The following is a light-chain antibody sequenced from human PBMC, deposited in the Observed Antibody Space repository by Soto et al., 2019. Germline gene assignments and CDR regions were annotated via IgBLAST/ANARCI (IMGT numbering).Light chain of an antibody. Sequence: QSALTQPRSVSGSPGQSVTVSCTGTSSDVGRYNYVSWYQQHPGKAPTLMIYDVNKRPSGVPDRFSGSKSGDTASLTISGLQAEDEADYYCCSYAGSYTLIFGGGTKLTVL. CDR2: DVN. V-gene: IGLV2-11*01. CDR1: SSDVGRYNY. J-gene: IGLJ2*01. CDR3: CSYAGSYTLI.